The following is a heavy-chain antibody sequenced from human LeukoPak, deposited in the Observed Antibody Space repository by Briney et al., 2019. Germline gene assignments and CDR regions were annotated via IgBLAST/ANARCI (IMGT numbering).Heavy chain of an antibody. CDR2: IWYDGSNK. V-gene: IGHV3-33*01. CDR3: ATGGYCSGGSCESNYFDY. D-gene: IGHD2-15*01. Sequence: GGSLRLSCAASGFTFSSYGMYWVRQAPGKGLEWVAVIWYDGSNKYYADSVKGRFTISRDNSKNTLYLQMNSLRAEDTAVYYCATGGYCSGGSCESNYFDYWGQGTLVTVSS. CDR1: GFTFSSYG. J-gene: IGHJ4*02.